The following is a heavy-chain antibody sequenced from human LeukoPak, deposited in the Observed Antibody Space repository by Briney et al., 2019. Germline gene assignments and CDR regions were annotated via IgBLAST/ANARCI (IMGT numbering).Heavy chain of an antibody. J-gene: IGHJ4*02. CDR2: IYPDDSDT. V-gene: IGHV5-51*01. D-gene: IGHD3-22*01. CDR3: ARLGGYYDSSGYYYPTPFDY. CDR1: GYSFTNYW. Sequence: GESLKISCKASGYSFTNYWIGWVRQMPGKGLEWMGIIYPDDSDTRYSPSFQGQVTISADKSISTAYLQWSSLKASDTAMYYCARLGGYYDSSGYYYPTPFDYWGQGTLVTVSS.